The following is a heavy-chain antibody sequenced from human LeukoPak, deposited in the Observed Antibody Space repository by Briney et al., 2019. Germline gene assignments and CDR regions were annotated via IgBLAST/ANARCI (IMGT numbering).Heavy chain of an antibody. D-gene: IGHD6-19*01. V-gene: IGHV3-53*01. Sequence: PGGSLRLSCAASGFTVSSNYMSWVRQAPGKGLEWVSVIYSGGSTYYADSVKGRFTISRDNSKNTLYLQMNSLRAEDTAVYYCAGAREQWLGVRYFGYWGQGTLVTVSS. CDR2: IYSGGST. CDR3: AGAREQWLGVRYFGY. J-gene: IGHJ4*02. CDR1: GFTVSSNY.